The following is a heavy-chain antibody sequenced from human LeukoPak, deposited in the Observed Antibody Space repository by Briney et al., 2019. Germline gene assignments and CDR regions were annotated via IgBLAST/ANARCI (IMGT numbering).Heavy chain of an antibody. CDR2: ISSSGSTI. CDR3: AREAYCGGDCYLKPPDY. V-gene: IGHV3-48*03. J-gene: IGHJ4*02. D-gene: IGHD2-21*02. Sequence: GGSLRLSCAASGFTFSSYEMNWVRQAPGKGLEWVSYISSSGSTIYYADSVKGRFTISRDNAKNSLYLQMNSLRAEDTAVYYCAREAYCGGDCYLKPPDYWGQGTLVTVSS. CDR1: GFTFSSYE.